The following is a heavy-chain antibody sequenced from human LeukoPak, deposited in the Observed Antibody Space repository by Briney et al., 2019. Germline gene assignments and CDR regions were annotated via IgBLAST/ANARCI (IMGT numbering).Heavy chain of an antibody. D-gene: IGHD2-15*01. CDR3: ASLGYWSGRSCPP. V-gene: IGHV4-31*03. Sequence: SETLSLTCTVSGGSISSGGHYWSWIRQHPGKGLEWIGYIYYSGSTYYNPSLKSRVTISVDTSKNQFSLKLSSVTAADTAVYYCASLGYWSGRSCPPWGQGTLVTVSS. CDR1: GGSISSGGHY. J-gene: IGHJ5*02. CDR2: IYYSGST.